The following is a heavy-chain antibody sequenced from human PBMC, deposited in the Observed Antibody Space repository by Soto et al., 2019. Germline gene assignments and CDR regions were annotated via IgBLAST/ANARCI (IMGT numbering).Heavy chain of an antibody. D-gene: IGHD6-13*01. CDR3: AAEESSSWGTVGMDV. CDR1: GFTFTSSA. J-gene: IGHJ6*02. CDR2: IVVGSGNT. V-gene: IGHV1-58*01. Sequence: ASVKVSCKASGFTFTSSAVQWVRQARGQRLEWIGWIVVGSGNTNYAQKFQERVTITRDMSTSTAYMELSSLRSEDTAVYYCAAEESSSWGTVGMDVWGQGTTVTVSS.